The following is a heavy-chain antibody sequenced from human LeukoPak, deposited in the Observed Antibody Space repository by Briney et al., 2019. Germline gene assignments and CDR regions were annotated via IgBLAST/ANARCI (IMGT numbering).Heavy chain of an antibody. CDR1: GFTVSSNY. V-gene: IGHV3-53*01. J-gene: IGHJ4*02. D-gene: IGHD3-22*01. CDR2: IYSGGST. Sequence: GGSLRLSCAASGFTVSSNYMSWVRQAPGKGLEWVSVIYSGGSTYYADSVKGRFTISRDNSKNTLYLQMNSLRAEDTAVYYCAKDPYYYDSSGYPLIDYWGQGTLVTVSS. CDR3: AKDPYYYDSSGYPLIDY.